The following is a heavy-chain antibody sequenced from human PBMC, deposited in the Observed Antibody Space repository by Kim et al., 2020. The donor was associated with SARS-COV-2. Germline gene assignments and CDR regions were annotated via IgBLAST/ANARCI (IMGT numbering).Heavy chain of an antibody. D-gene: IGHD3-10*01. J-gene: IGHJ6*03. CDR3: ARGGSGSYYNIYYYYYMDV. Sequence: ASVKVSCKASGYTFTSYDINWVRQATGQGLEWMGWMNPNSGNTGYAQKFQGRVTMTRNTSISTAYMELSSLRSEDTAVYYCARGGSGSYYNIYYYYYMDVWGKGTTVTVSS. CDR1: GYTFTSYD. V-gene: IGHV1-8*01. CDR2: MNPNSGNT.